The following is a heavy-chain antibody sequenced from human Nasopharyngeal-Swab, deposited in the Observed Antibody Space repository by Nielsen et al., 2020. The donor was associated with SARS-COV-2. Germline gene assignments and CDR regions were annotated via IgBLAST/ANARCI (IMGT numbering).Heavy chain of an antibody. J-gene: IGHJ4*02. CDR3: ARGGGSSSWVDY. D-gene: IGHD6-13*01. Sequence: RQAPGKGLEWIGYIYYSGSTNYNPSLKSRVTISVDTSKNQFSLKLSSVTAADTAVYYCARGGGSSSWVDYWGQGTQVTVSS. V-gene: IGHV4-59*01. CDR2: IYYSGST.